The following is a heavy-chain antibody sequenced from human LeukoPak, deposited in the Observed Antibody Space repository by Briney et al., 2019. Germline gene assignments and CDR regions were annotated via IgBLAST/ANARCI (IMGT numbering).Heavy chain of an antibody. CDR3: ARGYSYGYFP. D-gene: IGHD5-18*01. J-gene: IGHJ5*02. CDR2: INHSGST. CDR1: GGSISSSSYY. V-gene: IGHV4-39*07. Sequence: PSETLSLTCTVSGGSISSSSYYWGWIRQPPGKGLEWIGEINHSGSTNYNPSLKSRVTISVDTSKNQFSLKLSSVTAADTAVYYCARGYSYGYFPWGQGTLVTVSS.